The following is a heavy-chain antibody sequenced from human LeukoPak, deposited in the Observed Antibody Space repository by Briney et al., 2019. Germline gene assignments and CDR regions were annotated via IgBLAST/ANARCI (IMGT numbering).Heavy chain of an antibody. J-gene: IGHJ5*02. V-gene: IGHV3-53*01. CDR3: ARVDYDILTGYYDNGDNWFDP. Sequence: PGGSLRLSCVASGFTVSSNYMSWVRQAPGKGLEWVSVIYSGSSTYYADSVKGRFTISRDNSKNTLYLQMNSLRAEDTAVYYCARVDYDILTGYYDNGDNWFDPWGQGTLVTVSS. CDR1: GFTVSSNY. CDR2: IYSGSST. D-gene: IGHD3-9*01.